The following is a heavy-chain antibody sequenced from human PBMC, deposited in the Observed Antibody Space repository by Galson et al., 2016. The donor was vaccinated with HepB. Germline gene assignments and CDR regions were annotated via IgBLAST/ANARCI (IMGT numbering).Heavy chain of an antibody. CDR3: ARERNYYDSSGYYYDYFDY. Sequence: SLRLSCAVSGFTFSSYSMYWARQAPGKGLEWVSSIASNSRYINYADSVKGRFTMSRDNAKKSLYLQMNSLRAEDTAVYYCARERNYYDSSGYYYDYFDYWGQGTLVTVSS. D-gene: IGHD3-22*01. CDR1: GFTFSSYS. J-gene: IGHJ4*02. V-gene: IGHV3-21*01. CDR2: IASNSRYI.